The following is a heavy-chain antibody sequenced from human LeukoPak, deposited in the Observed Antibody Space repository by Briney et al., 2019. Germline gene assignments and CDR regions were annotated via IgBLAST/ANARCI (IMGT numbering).Heavy chain of an antibody. D-gene: IGHD3-3*01. CDR1: GFTFSSYS. V-gene: IGHV3-21*01. CDR3: ARDLTIFGVVIPFDY. Sequence: GGSLRLSCAASGFTFSSYSMTWVRQAPGKGLEWVSSISSSSSYIYYADSVKGRFTISRDNAKNSLYLQMNSLRAEDTAVYYCARDLTIFGVVIPFDYWGQGTLVTVSS. J-gene: IGHJ4*02. CDR2: ISSSSSYI.